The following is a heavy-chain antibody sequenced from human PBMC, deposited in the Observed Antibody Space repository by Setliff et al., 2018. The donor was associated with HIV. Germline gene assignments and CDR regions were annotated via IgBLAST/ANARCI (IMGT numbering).Heavy chain of an antibody. D-gene: IGHD3-10*01. Sequence: SETLSLTCTVSGGSISSGGYYWSWIRQHPGKGLEYIGYIYYSGSTYYNPSLKSRVTISVDTSKNRFSLTLRSVTAADTAVYYCARTRSGTYYGEMNWFDPWGQGILVTVSS. CDR2: IYYSGST. J-gene: IGHJ5*02. CDR1: GGSISSGGYY. CDR3: ARTRSGTYYGEMNWFDP. V-gene: IGHV4-31*02.